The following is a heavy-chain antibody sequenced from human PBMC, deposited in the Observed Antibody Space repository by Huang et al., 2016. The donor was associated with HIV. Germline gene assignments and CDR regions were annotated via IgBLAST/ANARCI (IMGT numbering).Heavy chain of an antibody. CDR1: GYTFTNYD. CDR3: ARSAYGDLDY. Sequence: QVHLVQSGAEVKKPGASVKVSCKASGYTFTNYDNNWVRQAPGRGLEWMGWMSPNTGNTGFAQGFQGRVTMTRKTSITTAYMELTSLTSEDTAVYYCARSAYGDLDYWGLGTLVIVSS. D-gene: IGHD4-17*01. V-gene: IGHV1-8*02. J-gene: IGHJ4*02. CDR2: MSPNTGNT.